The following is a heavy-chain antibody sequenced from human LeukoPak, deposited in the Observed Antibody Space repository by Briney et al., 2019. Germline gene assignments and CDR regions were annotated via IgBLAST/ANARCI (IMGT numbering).Heavy chain of an antibody. CDR3: ARHRSGWYLEYFQH. CDR2: IYYSGST. J-gene: IGHJ1*01. V-gene: IGHV4-39*01. D-gene: IGHD6-19*01. Sequence: SETLSLTCTVSGGSISSSSYYWGWIRQPPGKGLEWIGSIYYSGSTYYNPSLKSRVTISVDTSKNQFSLKLSSVTAADTAVYYCARHRSGWYLEYFQHWGQGTLVTVSS. CDR1: GGSISSSSYY.